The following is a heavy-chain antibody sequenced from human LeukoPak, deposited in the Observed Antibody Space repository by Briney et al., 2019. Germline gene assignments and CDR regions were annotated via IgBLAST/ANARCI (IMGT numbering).Heavy chain of an antibody. CDR1: GGSISSYY. J-gene: IGHJ4*02. CDR2: IYYSGNT. V-gene: IGHV4-59*08. D-gene: IGHD6-13*01. Sequence: SETLSLTCTVSGGSISSYYWSWIRQPPGKGLEWIGYIYYSGNTKYNPTLKSRVTISVDTSNNQFSLQLSSVTAADTAVYYCARHGSSRWSTFYYDYWGQGTLVTVSS. CDR3: ARHGSSRWSTFYYDY.